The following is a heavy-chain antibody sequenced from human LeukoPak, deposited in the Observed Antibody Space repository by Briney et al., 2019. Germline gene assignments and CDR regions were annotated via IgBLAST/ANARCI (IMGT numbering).Heavy chain of an antibody. CDR1: GYDFTTYW. Sequence: GESLKISCKGSGYDFTTYWIGWVRQMPGKRLEWMGIIYPGDSDTRYSQSFQGQVTISADKSINTAYLQWSSLKASDSAMYYCARHRSAAGGDGRRLEYWGQGTLVTVSS. D-gene: IGHD2-21*02. CDR2: IYPGDSDT. J-gene: IGHJ4*02. V-gene: IGHV5-51*01. CDR3: ARHRSAAGGDGRRLEY.